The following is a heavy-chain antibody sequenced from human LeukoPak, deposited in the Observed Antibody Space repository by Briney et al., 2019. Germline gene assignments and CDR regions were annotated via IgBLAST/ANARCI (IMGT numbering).Heavy chain of an antibody. CDR3: AAREAVVVVAATPRYYYYYGMDV. CDR2: ISHSGST. Sequence: SETLSLTCAVYGGSFSGYYWSWIRQPPGKGLEWIGEISHSGSTNYNPSLKSRVTISVDTSKTQFSLKLSSVTAADTAVYYCAAREAVVVVAATPRYYYYYGMDVWGKGTTVTVSS. J-gene: IGHJ6*04. D-gene: IGHD2-15*01. CDR1: GGSFSGYY. V-gene: IGHV4-34*01.